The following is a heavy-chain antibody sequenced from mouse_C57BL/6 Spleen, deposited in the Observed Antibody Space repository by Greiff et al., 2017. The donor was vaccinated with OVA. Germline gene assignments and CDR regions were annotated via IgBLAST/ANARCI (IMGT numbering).Heavy chain of an antibody. CDR2: IWRGGST. CDR3: AKNMELLYYYAMDY. J-gene: IGHJ4*01. D-gene: IGHD2-1*01. V-gene: IGHV2-5*01. Sequence: VQLQQSGPGLVQPSQSLSITCTVSGFSLTSYGVHWVRQSPGKGLEWLGVIWRGGSTDYTAAVMSRLSITKDNSKSPVFFKMNSLRADDTAIYYCAKNMELLYYYAMDYWGQGTSVTVSS. CDR1: GFSLTSYG.